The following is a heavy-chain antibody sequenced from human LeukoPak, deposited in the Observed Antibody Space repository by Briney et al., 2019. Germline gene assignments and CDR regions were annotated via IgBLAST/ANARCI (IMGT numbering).Heavy chain of an antibody. CDR2: INHSGST. D-gene: IGHD3-22*01. J-gene: IGHJ4*02. Sequence: SETLSLTCAVYGGSFSLYYWTWIRQSPGKGLEWIGEINHSGSTNYNPSLKSRVTISVDTSKNQFSLKLSSVTAADTAVYYCARLPGYYDSSGYYFGYWGQGTLVTVSS. V-gene: IGHV4-34*01. CDR3: ARLPGYYDSSGYYFGY. CDR1: GGSFSLYY.